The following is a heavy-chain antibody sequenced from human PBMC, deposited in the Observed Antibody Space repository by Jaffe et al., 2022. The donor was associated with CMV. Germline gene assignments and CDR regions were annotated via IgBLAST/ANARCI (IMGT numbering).Heavy chain of an antibody. V-gene: IGHV1-3*01. D-gene: IGHD3-22*01. Sequence: QVQLVQSGAEVKKPGASVKVSCKASGYTFTSYAMHWVRQAPGQRLEWMGWINAGNGNTKYSQKFQGRVTITRDTSASTAYMELSSLRSEDTAVYYCAAPLGYDSSGYPGAFDIWGQGTMVTVSS. CDR1: GYTFTSYA. J-gene: IGHJ3*02. CDR3: AAPLGYDSSGYPGAFDI. CDR2: INAGNGNT.